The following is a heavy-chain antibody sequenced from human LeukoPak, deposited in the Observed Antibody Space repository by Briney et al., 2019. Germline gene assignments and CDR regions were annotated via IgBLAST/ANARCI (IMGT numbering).Heavy chain of an antibody. CDR1: GYSFTNYW. V-gene: IGHV5-10-1*01. D-gene: IGHD1-26*01. Sequence: GESLKISCKGSGYSFTNYWISWVRQMPGKGLEWMGRIDPTDSYTNYSPSFQGHVTISADKSISTAYLQWSSLKASDTALYYCASGTASYYFDYWGQGTLVTVS. J-gene: IGHJ4*02. CDR3: ASGTASYYFDY. CDR2: IDPTDSYT.